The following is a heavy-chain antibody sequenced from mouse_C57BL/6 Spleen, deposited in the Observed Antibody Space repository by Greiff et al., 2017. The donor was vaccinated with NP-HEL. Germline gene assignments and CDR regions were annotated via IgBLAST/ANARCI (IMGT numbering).Heavy chain of an antibody. CDR3: AMEYYYGSSLWYFDV. Sequence: VQLHQSGAELVKPGASVKVSCKASGYTFTSSWMHWVKQRPGQGLEWIGRIHPSDSDTNYNQKFKGKATLTVDKSSSTAYMQLSSLTSEDSAVYYCAMEYYYGSSLWYFDVWGTGTTVTVSS. V-gene: IGHV1-74*01. CDR2: IHPSDSDT. CDR1: GYTFTSSW. J-gene: IGHJ1*03. D-gene: IGHD1-1*01.